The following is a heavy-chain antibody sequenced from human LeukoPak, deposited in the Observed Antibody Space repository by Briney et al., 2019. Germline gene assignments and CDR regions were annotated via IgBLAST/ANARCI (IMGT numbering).Heavy chain of an antibody. CDR2: ISYDGSNK. V-gene: IGHV3-30*18. J-gene: IGHJ4*02. CDR3: AKDQWLSSLYYFDY. D-gene: IGHD3-22*01. Sequence: GRSLRLSCAASGFTFSSYGMHWVRQAPGKGLEWVAVISYDGSNKYYADSVKGRFTISRDNSKNTLYLQMNSLRAEDTAVYYCAKDQWLSSLYYFDYWGQGTLVTVSS. CDR1: GFTFSSYG.